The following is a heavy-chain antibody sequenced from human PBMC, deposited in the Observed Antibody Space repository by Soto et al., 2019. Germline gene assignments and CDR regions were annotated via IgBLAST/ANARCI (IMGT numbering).Heavy chain of an antibody. D-gene: IGHD6-13*01. CDR2: ISSSSSYI. J-gene: IGHJ5*02. CDR3: AREDGYSSSWYNWFDP. CDR1: GFTFSSYS. Sequence: GGSLRLSCAASGFTFSSYSMNWVRQAPGKGLEWVSSISSSSSYIYYADSVKGRFTISRDNAKNSLYLQMNSLRAEDTAVYYCAREDGYSSSWYNWFDPWGQGTLVTVSS. V-gene: IGHV3-21*01.